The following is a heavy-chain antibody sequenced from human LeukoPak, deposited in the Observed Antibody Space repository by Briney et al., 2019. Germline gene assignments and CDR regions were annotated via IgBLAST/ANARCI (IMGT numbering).Heavy chain of an antibody. V-gene: IGHV3-30*03. Sequence: GRSLRLSCAVSGFTFSIYGMHWVRQAPGKGLEWVAVISYGANNKYYADSMKGRFTISRDNSNNTLYLQMDSLRAEDTAVYYCVLPVMILNGYFHHWGQGTLVTVSS. CDR1: GFTFSIYG. D-gene: IGHD3-3*01. J-gene: IGHJ1*01. CDR2: ISYGANNK. CDR3: VLPVMILNGYFHH.